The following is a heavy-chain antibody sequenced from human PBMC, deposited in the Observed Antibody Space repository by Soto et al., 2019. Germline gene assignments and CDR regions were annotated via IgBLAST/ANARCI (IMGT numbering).Heavy chain of an antibody. J-gene: IGHJ5*02. CDR1: GGSISSSSYY. V-gene: IGHV4-39*01. CDR2: IYYSGST. Sequence: PSETLSLTCTVSGGSISSSSYYWGWIRQPPGKGLEWIGSIYYSGSTYYNPSLKSRVTISVDTSKNQFSLKLSSVTAADTAVYYFARHRYGSGSYHDDNWFDPWGQGTLVTVSS. CDR3: ARHRYGSGSYHDDNWFDP. D-gene: IGHD3-10*01.